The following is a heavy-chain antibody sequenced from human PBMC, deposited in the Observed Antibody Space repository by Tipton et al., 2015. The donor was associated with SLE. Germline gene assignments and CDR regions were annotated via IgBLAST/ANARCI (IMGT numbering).Heavy chain of an antibody. CDR2: MHHNGST. D-gene: IGHD1-14*01. J-gene: IGHJ4*02. V-gene: IGHV4-38-2*02. CDR3: ATGHFDY. CDR1: GGSIISFY. Sequence: TLSLTCTVSGGSIISFYWDWVRRPPGKGLEWIATMHHNGSTYYNPSLRSRVTISMDTSRNQFSLRLKSVTAADTAVYYCATGHFDYWGQGSLVTVSS.